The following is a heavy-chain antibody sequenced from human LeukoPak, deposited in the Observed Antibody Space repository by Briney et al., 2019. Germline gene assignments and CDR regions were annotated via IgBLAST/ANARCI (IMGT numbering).Heavy chain of an antibody. CDR2: IVGSSST. V-gene: IGHV3-21*01. J-gene: IGHJ4*02. CDR3: ARIGAGSSRDY. Sequence: GGSLRLSCAASGFTFSNFAMTWVRQAPGKGLEWVSSIVGSSSTYYADSLKGRFTISRENAKNSLYLQMNSLRAEDTAVYYCARIGAGSSRDYWGQGTLVTVSS. D-gene: IGHD6-13*01. CDR1: GFTFSNFA.